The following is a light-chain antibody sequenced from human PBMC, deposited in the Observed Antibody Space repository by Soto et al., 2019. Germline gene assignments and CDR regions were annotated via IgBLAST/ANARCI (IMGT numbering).Light chain of an antibody. J-gene: IGKJ1*01. CDR3: QQYNNWPRT. V-gene: IGKV3-20*01. Sequence: PGERATLSCGASQSVSSSYLAWYQQKPGQAPRLLIYGASSRATGIPDRLSGSGSGTDFTLTISSLEPEDFAVYYCQQYNNWPRTFGQGTKVDIK. CDR2: GAS. CDR1: QSVSSSY.